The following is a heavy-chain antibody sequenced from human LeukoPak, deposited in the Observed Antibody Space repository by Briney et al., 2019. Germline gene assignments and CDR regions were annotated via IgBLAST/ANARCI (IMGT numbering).Heavy chain of an antibody. Sequence: SETLSLTCTVSGGSISSGDYYWSWIRQPPGKGLEWIGYIYYSGGTYYNPSLKSRVTISVDTSKNQFSLKLSSVTAADTAVYYCARAYYDSSGSPIFDYWGQGTLVTVSS. D-gene: IGHD3-22*01. J-gene: IGHJ4*02. CDR3: ARAYYDSSGSPIFDY. CDR1: GGSISSGDYY. V-gene: IGHV4-30-4*01. CDR2: IYYSGGT.